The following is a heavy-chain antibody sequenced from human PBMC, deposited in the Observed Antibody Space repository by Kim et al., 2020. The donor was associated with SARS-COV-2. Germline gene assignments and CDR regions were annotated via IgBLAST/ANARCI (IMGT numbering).Heavy chain of an antibody. CDR3: ARSVRSGLQKFGGNYYYGMGV. CDR2: IIPIFGTA. CDR1: GGTFSSYA. D-gene: IGHD3-10*01. V-gene: IGHV1-69*13. Sequence: SVKVSCKASGGTFSSYAISWVRQAPGQGLEWMGGIIPIFGTANYAQKFQGRVTITADESTSTAYMELSSLRSEDTAVYYCARSVRSGLQKFGGNYYYGMGVWGQGTTVTVSS. J-gene: IGHJ6*02.